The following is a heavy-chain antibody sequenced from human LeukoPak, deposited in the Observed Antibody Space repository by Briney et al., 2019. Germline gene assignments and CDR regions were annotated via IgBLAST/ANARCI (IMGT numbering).Heavy chain of an antibody. J-gene: IGHJ4*02. CDR2: IRKDGSDE. V-gene: IGHV3-30*02. CDR1: GFTFSRYG. D-gene: IGHD7-27*01. CDR3: AKDSNWAFDY. Sequence: GGSLRLSCGASGFTFSRYGMHWVRQAPGKGLEWVAYIRKDGSDEYYADSVKGRFTISRDSSKNMVYLQMNSLRAEDTAVYYCAKDSNWAFDYWGQGTLVSVSS.